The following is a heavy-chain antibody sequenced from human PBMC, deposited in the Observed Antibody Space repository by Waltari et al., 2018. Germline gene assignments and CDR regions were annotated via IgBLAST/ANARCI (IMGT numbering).Heavy chain of an antibody. Sequence: QVQLVQSGAEVKKPGSSVKVSCKASGGTFSSYTISWVRQAPGQGLEWMGRIIPILGIANDAQKFQGRVTITADKSTSTAYMELSSLRSEDTAVYYCARGRYSYGSSFDYWGQGTLVTVSS. J-gene: IGHJ4*02. D-gene: IGHD5-18*01. CDR3: ARGRYSYGSSFDY. CDR2: IIPILGIA. CDR1: GGTFSSYT. V-gene: IGHV1-69*02.